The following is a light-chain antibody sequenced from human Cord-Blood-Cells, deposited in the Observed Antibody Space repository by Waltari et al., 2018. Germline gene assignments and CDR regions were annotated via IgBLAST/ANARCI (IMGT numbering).Light chain of an antibody. CDR2: AAS. CDR3: QQYNSYPWT. Sequence: DIQMTQSPSSLSASVGDRVNITCRASQGIRNYLAWFQQKPGTAPKSLIYAASSFQSGVPSNFSGSVSGTDFTLTISSLQPEDFATYHCQQYNSYPWTFGQGTKVEIK. J-gene: IGKJ1*01. V-gene: IGKV1-16*02. CDR1: QGIRNY.